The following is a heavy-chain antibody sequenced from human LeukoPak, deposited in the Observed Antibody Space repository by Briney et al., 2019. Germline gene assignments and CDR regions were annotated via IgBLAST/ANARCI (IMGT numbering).Heavy chain of an antibody. Sequence: GASVKVSCKASGGTFSSYAISWVRQAPGQGLEWMGGIIPIFGTANYAQKFQGRVTITADESTSTAYMELSSLRSGDTAVYYCASRPSATVIEYWGQGTLVTVSS. CDR1: GGTFSSYA. V-gene: IGHV1-69*13. CDR2: IIPIFGTA. D-gene: IGHD4-11*01. J-gene: IGHJ4*02. CDR3: ASRPSATVIEY.